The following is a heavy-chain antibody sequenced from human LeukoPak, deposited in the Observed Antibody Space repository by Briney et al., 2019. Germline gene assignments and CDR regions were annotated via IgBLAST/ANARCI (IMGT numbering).Heavy chain of an antibody. CDR1: GFTFSSYA. J-gene: IGHJ4*02. D-gene: IGHD3-22*01. Sequence: PGGSLRLSCAASGFTFSSYAMSWVRQAPGKGLEWVSAISGSGGSTYYADSVKGRFTISRDNSKNTLYLQMNSLRAEDTAVYYCAKEGYYYDSSGYPTPFDYWGPGTLVTVAS. CDR3: AKEGYYYDSSGYPTPFDY. V-gene: IGHV3-23*01. CDR2: ISGSGGST.